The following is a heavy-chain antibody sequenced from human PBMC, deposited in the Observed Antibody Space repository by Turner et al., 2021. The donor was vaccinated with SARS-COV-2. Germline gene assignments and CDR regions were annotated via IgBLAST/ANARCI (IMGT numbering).Heavy chain of an antibody. CDR3: ARVDTTMIGGDY. CDR1: GCSFSSYT. J-gene: IGHJ4*02. Sequence: EVQLVESGGGLVKPGGSLRLSCAASGCSFSSYTMNWVRQAPGKGLEWVSSISPSSRFIYYADSVKGRFTLSRDNAKNSLSLHMNSLRAEDTAMYYCARVDTTMIGGDYWGQGIQVSVSS. V-gene: IGHV3-21*06. D-gene: IGHD5-18*01. CDR2: ISPSSRFI.